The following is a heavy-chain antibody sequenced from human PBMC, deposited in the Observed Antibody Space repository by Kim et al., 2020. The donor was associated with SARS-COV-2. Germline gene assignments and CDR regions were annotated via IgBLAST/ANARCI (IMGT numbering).Heavy chain of an antibody. D-gene: IGHD3-16*01. CDR3: ARQGGANYFDY. Sequence: SETLSLTCTVSGGSISSSSYYWGWIRQPPGKGLEWIGSIYYSGSTYYNSSLKSRVTISVDTSKNQFSLKLTSVTAADTAVYYCARQGGANYFDYWGQGTLVTVSS. CDR2: IYYSGST. V-gene: IGHV4-39*01. CDR1: GGSISSSSYY. J-gene: IGHJ4*02.